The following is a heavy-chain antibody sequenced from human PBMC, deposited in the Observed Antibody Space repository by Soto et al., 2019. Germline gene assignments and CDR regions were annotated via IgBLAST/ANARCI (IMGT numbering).Heavy chain of an antibody. Sequence: EVQLVESGGGLVMPGGSLRLSCAASGFTFSSYNMNWIRQAPGKGLEWVSSITSSSTYIYYADSVKGRFTISRDNAQNSLDLQMNSLTAEDTAVYYCARGVAAPAYWGQGTLVTVSS. V-gene: IGHV3-21*01. J-gene: IGHJ4*02. CDR1: GFTFSSYN. CDR2: ITSSSTYI. D-gene: IGHD6-13*01. CDR3: ARGVAAPAY.